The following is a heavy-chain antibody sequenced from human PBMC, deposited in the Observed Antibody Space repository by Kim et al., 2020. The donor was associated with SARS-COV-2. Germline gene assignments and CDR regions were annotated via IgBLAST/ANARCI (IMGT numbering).Heavy chain of an antibody. D-gene: IGHD2-2*01. V-gene: IGHV3-49*03. CDR1: GFTFGDYA. Sequence: GGSLRLSCTASGFTFGDYAMSWFRQAPGKGLEWVSFIRSKVHRGTTEYAASVKGRFTISRDDSKSIAYLQMNSLKTEDTAVYYCSRGYCSSTSCNRGSYNWFDPWGQGTLVTVSS. J-gene: IGHJ5*02. CDR3: SRGYCSSTSCNRGSYNWFDP. CDR2: IRSKVHRGTT.